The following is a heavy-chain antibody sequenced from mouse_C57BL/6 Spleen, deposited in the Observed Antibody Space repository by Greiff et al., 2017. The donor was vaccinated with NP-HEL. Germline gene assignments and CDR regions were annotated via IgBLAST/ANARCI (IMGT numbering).Heavy chain of an antibody. CDR3: ARRGFYDGYFDV. CDR1: GYTFTTYP. D-gene: IGHD2-3*01. CDR2: FHPYNDDT. V-gene: IGHV1-47*01. Sequence: VKVVESGAELVKPGASVKMSCKASGYTFTTYPIEWMKQNHGKSLEWIGNFHPYNDDTKYNEKFKGKATLTVEKSSSTVYLELSRLTSDDSAVYYCARRGFYDGYFDVWGTGTTVTVSS. J-gene: IGHJ1*03.